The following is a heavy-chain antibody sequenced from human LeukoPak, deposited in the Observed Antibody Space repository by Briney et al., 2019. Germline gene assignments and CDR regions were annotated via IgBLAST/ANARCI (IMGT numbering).Heavy chain of an antibody. CDR1: GFSFSSHA. CDR3: AKDVRGYNRPFDY. V-gene: IGHV3-23*01. D-gene: IGHD3-10*02. CDR2: ISGSGSNT. J-gene: IGHJ4*02. Sequence: PGGSLRLSCAASGFSFSSHAMNWVRPAPGKGLEWVSAISGSGSNTYYADSVGGRFTISRNNYKSTLYQKMNSLRAEDTAVYYCAKDVRGYNRPFDYWGQGTLVTVSS.